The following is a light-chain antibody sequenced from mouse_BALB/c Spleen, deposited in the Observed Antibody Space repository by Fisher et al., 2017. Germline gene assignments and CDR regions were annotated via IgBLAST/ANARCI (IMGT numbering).Light chain of an antibody. V-gene: IGKV5-45*01. CDR1: QSISNY. CDR2: YAS. Sequence: DIVMTQTPATLSVTPGDRVSLSCRASQSISNYLHWYQQKSHESPRLLIKYASQSISGIPSRFSGSGSGTDFTLKISRVEAEDLGVYFCSQSTHVPLTFGAGTKLELK. J-gene: IGKJ5*01. CDR3: SQSTHVPLT.